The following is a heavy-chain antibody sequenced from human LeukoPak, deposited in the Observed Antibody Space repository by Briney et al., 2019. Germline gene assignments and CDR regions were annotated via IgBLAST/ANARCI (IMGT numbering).Heavy chain of an antibody. CDR2: IYYSGST. CDR1: GGSISSSSYY. V-gene: IGHV4-39*01. J-gene: IGHJ4*02. D-gene: IGHD6-13*01. CDR3: ARHGSGSSWYGSFDY. Sequence: PSETLSLTCTVSGGSISSSSYYWGWLRQPPGRGLEWIGSIYYSGSTYYNPSLKSRVTISVDTSKNQFSLKLSSVTAADTAVYYCARHGSGSSWYGSFDYWGQGTLVTVSS.